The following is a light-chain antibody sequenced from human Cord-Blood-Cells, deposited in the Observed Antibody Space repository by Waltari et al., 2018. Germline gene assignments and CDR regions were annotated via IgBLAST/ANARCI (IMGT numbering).Light chain of an antibody. Sequence: EIVMTQSPATLSVSPGERATISCRASQSVSSNLAWYQQKPGQAPRLLIYGASTRATGIPARFSGSGSGTEFTLTISSLQSEDFAVYYCQQYNNWPWMFGQGTKVEIK. CDR3: QQYNNWPWM. CDR2: GAS. CDR1: QSVSSN. J-gene: IGKJ1*01. V-gene: IGKV3-15*01.